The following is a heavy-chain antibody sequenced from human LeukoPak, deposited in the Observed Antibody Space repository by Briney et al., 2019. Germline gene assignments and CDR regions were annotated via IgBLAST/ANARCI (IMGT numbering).Heavy chain of an antibody. CDR3: ARDRAWDYLDS. V-gene: IGHV3-30*03. CDR1: DFTLSSHG. CDR2: IPSDGGKK. J-gene: IGHJ4*02. Sequence: GGSLRLSCVVSDFTLSSHGMHWARQAPGKGLEWVAVIPSDGGKKSYADSVKGRFTISRDNSKNTLYLQMDSLRVEDTAIYYCARDRAWDYLDSWDQGPLVTVSS. D-gene: IGHD1-26*01.